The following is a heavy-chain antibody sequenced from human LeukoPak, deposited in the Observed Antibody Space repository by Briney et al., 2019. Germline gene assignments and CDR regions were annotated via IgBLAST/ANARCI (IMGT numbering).Heavy chain of an antibody. CDR3: ARGPFYWYFDL. D-gene: IGHD3-3*02. CDR2: IYHSGST. V-gene: IGHV4-59*12. Sequence: PSETLSLTCTVSGGSISSYYWSWIRQPPGKGLEWIGYIYHSGSTYYNPSLKSRVTISVDRSKNQFSLKLSSVTAADTAVYYCARGPFYWYFDLWGRGTLVTVSS. CDR1: GGSISSYY. J-gene: IGHJ2*01.